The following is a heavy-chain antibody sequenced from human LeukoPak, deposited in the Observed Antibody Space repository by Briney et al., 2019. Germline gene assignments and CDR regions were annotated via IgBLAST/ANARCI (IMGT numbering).Heavy chain of an antibody. CDR3: AKDGASMVRGVHFDY. Sequence: GGSLRLSCAASGFTFSSYAMSWVRQAPGKGLEWVSAISGSGGSTYYADCVKGRFTISRDNSKNTLYLQMNSLRAEDTAVYYCAKDGASMVRGVHFDYWGQGTLVTVSS. D-gene: IGHD3-10*01. CDR1: GFTFSSYA. J-gene: IGHJ4*02. V-gene: IGHV3-23*01. CDR2: ISGSGGST.